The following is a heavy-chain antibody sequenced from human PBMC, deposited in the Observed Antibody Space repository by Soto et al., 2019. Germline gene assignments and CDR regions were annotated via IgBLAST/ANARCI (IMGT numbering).Heavy chain of an antibody. J-gene: IGHJ6*02. V-gene: IGHV3-21*01. CDR2: ISSSSSYI. CDR3: ARDQGTVTTLGYYGMDV. D-gene: IGHD4-4*01. CDR1: GFTFSSYS. Sequence: GGSLRLSCAASGFTFSSYSMNWVRQAPGKGLEWVSSISSSSSYIYYADSVKGRFTISRDNAKNSLYLQMNSLRAEDTAVYYCARDQGTVTTLGYYGMDVWGQGTTVTVS.